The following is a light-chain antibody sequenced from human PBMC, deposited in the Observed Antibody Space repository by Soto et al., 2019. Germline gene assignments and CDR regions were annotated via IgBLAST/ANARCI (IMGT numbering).Light chain of an antibody. CDR3: SSYADNLV. Sequence: QSALTQPASVSGSPGQSVTISCTGTTSDVGGYISVSWYQQHPGKAPKLMIYEVSKRLSGVPDRFSGSKSGNTASLTVSGLQADDEADYYCSSYADNLVFGGGTKLTVL. CDR1: TSDVGGYIS. J-gene: IGLJ3*02. V-gene: IGLV2-8*01. CDR2: EVS.